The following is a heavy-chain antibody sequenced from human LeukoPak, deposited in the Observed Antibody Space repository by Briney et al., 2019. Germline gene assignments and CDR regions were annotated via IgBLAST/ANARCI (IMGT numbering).Heavy chain of an antibody. D-gene: IGHD3-22*01. J-gene: IGHJ2*01. Sequence: GGSLRLSCAASGFTFSSYAMHWVREAPGKGLGWVAVISYDGSNKYYADSVKGRFTISRDNSKYTLYLQMNSLRAEDTAVYYCARSLWDGYYWYFDLWGRGTLVTVSS. CDR2: ISYDGSNK. CDR3: ARSLWDGYYWYFDL. V-gene: IGHV3-30-3*01. CDR1: GFTFSSYA.